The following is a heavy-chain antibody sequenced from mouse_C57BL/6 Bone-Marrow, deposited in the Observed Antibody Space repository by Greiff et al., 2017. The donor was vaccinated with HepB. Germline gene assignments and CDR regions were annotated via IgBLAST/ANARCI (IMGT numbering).Heavy chain of an antibody. Sequence: VQLQQSGPGLVAPSQSLSITCTVSGFSLTSYAISWVRQPPGKGLEWLGVIWTGGGTNYNSALKSRLSISKDNSKSQVFLKMNSLQTDDTARYYCASMVTTRAWFAYWGQGTLVTVSA. CDR3: ASMVTTRAWFAY. J-gene: IGHJ3*01. CDR1: GFSLTSYA. D-gene: IGHD2-2*01. V-gene: IGHV2-9-1*01. CDR2: IWTGGGT.